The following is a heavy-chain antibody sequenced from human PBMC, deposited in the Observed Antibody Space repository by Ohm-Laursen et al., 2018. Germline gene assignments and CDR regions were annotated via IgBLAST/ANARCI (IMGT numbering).Heavy chain of an antibody. CDR2: ITDSGGST. J-gene: IGHJ4*02. Sequence: SLRLSCAASGFTFSNYAMYWVRQAPGKGREWVSAITDSGGSTFYADSVKGRFTISRDNSKNMLYLQMNSLRAEDTAIYYCAKGSRTSGWPNWGQGTLVTVSS. D-gene: IGHD6-19*01. V-gene: IGHV3-23*01. CDR1: GFTFSNYA. CDR3: AKGSRTSGWPN.